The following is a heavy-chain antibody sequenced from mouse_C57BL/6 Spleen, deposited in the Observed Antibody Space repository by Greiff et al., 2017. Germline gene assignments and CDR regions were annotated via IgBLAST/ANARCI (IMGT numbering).Heavy chain of an antibody. D-gene: IGHD1-1*01. V-gene: IGHV1-72*01. J-gene: IGHJ4*01. CDR3: AREPYYYGSREDYYAMDY. Sequence: QVHVKQPGAELVKPGASVKLSCKASGYTFTSYWMHWVKQRPGRGLEWIGRIDPNSGGTKYNEKFKSKATLTVDKPSSTAYMQLSSLTSEDSAVYYCAREPYYYGSREDYYAMDYWGQGTSVTVSS. CDR1: GYTFTSYW. CDR2: IDPNSGGT.